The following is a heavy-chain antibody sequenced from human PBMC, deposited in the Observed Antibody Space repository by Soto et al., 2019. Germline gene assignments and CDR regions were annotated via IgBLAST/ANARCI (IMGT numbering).Heavy chain of an antibody. V-gene: IGHV1-69*06. Sequence: QVQLVQSGAEVKKPGSSVKVSCKASVGTFSSYAISGVRQAPGQGLEGMGGIIPIFGTANYAQKFQGRVTITADKSTRTDYKELRSLRSEDTAVYYCARETDSSLKVGIWFDPWGQGTLVTVSS. CDR1: VGTFSSYA. CDR2: IIPIFGTA. J-gene: IGHJ5*02. CDR3: ARETDSSLKVGIWFDP. D-gene: IGHD6-6*01.